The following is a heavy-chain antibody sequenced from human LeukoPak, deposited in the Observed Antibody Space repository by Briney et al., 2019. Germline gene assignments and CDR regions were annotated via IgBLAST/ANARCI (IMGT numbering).Heavy chain of an antibody. CDR2: ISWDGGST. J-gene: IGHJ4*02. CDR1: GFTFDDYT. V-gene: IGHV3-43*01. Sequence: GGSLRPSCAASGFTFDDYTMHWVRQAPGKGLEWVSLISWDGGSTYYADSVKGRFTISRDNSKNSLYLQMNSLRTEDTALYYCAKDRGGGSYLFDYWGQGTLVTVSS. D-gene: IGHD1-26*01. CDR3: AKDRGGGSYLFDY.